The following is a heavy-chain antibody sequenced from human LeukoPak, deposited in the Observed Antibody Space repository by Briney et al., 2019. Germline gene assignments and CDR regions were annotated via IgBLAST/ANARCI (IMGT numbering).Heavy chain of an antibody. V-gene: IGHV1-46*01. J-gene: IGHJ4*02. Sequence: WASVKVSCKASGYTFTNFYMHWVRQAPGQGLEWMGIFNPRTGSTSYTQKFQGRVTMTRDMSTSTVYMELSRLRSDDTAVYYCATSRGYCSSTSCRDDYYFDYWGQGTLVTVSS. CDR3: ATSRGYCSSTSCRDDYYFDY. D-gene: IGHD2-2*01. CDR1: GYTFTNFY. CDR2: FNPRTGST.